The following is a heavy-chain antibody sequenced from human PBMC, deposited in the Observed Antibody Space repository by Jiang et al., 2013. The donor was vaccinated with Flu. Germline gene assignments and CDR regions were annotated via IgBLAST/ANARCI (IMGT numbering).Heavy chain of an antibody. CDR2: IYHSGST. V-gene: IGHV4-4*02. D-gene: IGHD6-19*01. CDR3: ARDHGSQVSGTT. J-gene: IGHJ5*02. Sequence: TCAVSGGSISSSNWWSWVRQPPGKGLEWIGEIYHSGSTNYNPSLKSRVTISVDKSKNQFSLKLSSVTAADTAVYYCARDHGSQVSGTTWGQGTLVTVSS. CDR1: GGSISSSNW.